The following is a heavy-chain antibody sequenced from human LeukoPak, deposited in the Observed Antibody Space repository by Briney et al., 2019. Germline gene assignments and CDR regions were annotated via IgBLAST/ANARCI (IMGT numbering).Heavy chain of an antibody. CDR2: IIPIFGTA. CDR1: GDTFTSYG. D-gene: IGHD4-17*01. J-gene: IGHJ4*02. Sequence: SVKVSCKASGDTFTSYGISWVRQAPGQGLEWMGRIIPIFGTANYAQKFQGRVTITTDESTSTAYMELSSLRSEDTAVYYCARDRSGYGDYFDYWGQGTLVTVSS. V-gene: IGHV1-69*05. CDR3: ARDRSGYGDYFDY.